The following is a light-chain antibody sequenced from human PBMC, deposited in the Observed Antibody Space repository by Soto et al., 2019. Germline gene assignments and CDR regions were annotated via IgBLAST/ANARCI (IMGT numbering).Light chain of an antibody. Sequence: EIVLTQSPGTLSLSPGERATLSCRASQSVSSSYLAWYQQKPGQAPRLLIYDASNRATGIPARFSGSVSGTDFTLTISSLQPEDCATYYGPQRYSTPLSFGGGTKVDIK. CDR3: PQRYSTPLS. J-gene: IGKJ4*01. V-gene: IGKV3-20*01. CDR2: DAS. CDR1: QSVSSSY.